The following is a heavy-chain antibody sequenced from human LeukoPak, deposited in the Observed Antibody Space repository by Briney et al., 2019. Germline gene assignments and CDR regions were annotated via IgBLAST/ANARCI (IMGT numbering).Heavy chain of an antibody. Sequence: QPGGSLRLSCAASGFTFSSYEMNWVRQATGKGLEWVSYISSSGTPIHYADSVKGRFTISRDNAKNSLFLQMNSLRAEDTAVYYCAREKTACGGDCYDSWGQGTLVTVSS. CDR2: ISSSGTPI. J-gene: IGHJ4*02. D-gene: IGHD2-21*01. CDR1: GFTFSSYE. V-gene: IGHV3-48*03. CDR3: AREKTACGGDCYDS.